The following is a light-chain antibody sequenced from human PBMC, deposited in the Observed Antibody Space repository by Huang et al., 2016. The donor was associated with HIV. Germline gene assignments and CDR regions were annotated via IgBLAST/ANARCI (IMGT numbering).Light chain of an antibody. J-gene: IGKJ2*01. Sequence: ERVMTQSPATLSVSLGETATLSYRASQYVSSNLAWYQQKPGQAPRLLIYGASTRVTDIPARFIGSGSGIEFTLTISTLQSEDFAVYYCQQYNNWPRTFGQGTKLEIK. CDR3: QQYNNWPRT. CDR2: GAS. CDR1: QYVSSN. V-gene: IGKV3-15*01.